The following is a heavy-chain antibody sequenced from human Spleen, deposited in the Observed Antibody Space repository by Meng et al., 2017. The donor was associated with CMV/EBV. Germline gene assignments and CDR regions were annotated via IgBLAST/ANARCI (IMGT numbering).Heavy chain of an antibody. CDR2: IIPIFGTA. Sequence: QVQLVQSGAEVKKPGSSVKVYCKASGGTFSSYAISWVRQAPRQGLEWMGGIIPIFGTANYAQKFQGRVTITADESTSTAYMELSSLRFEDTAVYYCARTGTGYYDSSGPAPYYCDYGGHGTLVTVS. CDR1: GGTFSSYA. D-gene: IGHD3-22*01. CDR3: ARTGTGYYDSSGPAPYYCDY. V-gene: IGHV1-69*12. J-gene: IGHJ4*01.